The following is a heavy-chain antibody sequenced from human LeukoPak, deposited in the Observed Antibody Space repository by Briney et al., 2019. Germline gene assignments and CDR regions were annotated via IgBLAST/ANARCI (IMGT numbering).Heavy chain of an antibody. CDR3: ATGSEIFDSASWFDP. CDR2: IYYSGST. D-gene: IGHD3-3*01. J-gene: IGHJ5*02. Sequence: PSETLSLTCTVSGGSISSYYWSWIRQPPGKGLEWIGYIYYSGSTNYNPSLKSRVTISVDTSKNQFSLKLSSVTAADTAVYYCATGSEIFDSASWFDPWGQGTLVTVSS. V-gene: IGHV4-59*08. CDR1: GGSISSYY.